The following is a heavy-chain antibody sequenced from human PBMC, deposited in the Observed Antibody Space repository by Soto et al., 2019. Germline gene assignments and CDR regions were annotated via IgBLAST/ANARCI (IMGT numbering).Heavy chain of an antibody. V-gene: IGHV3-30*18. Sequence: GGSLRLSCAASGFTFSSYGMHWVRQAPGKGLEWVAVISYDGSNKYYADSVKGRFTISRDNSKNTLYLQMNSLRAEDTAVYYCAKGPYDYIWGSYLGQYYFDYWGQGTLVTVSS. CDR3: AKGPYDYIWGSYLGQYYFDY. D-gene: IGHD3-16*02. J-gene: IGHJ4*02. CDR1: GFTFSSYG. CDR2: ISYDGSNK.